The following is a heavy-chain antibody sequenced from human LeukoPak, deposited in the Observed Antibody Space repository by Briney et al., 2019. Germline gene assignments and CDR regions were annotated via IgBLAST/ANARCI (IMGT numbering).Heavy chain of an antibody. J-gene: IGHJ4*02. V-gene: IGHV1-69*04. Sequence: GASVKVSYKASGGTFSSYAISWVRQAPGQGLEWMGRIIPILGIANYAQKFQGRVTITADKSTSTAYMELSSLRSEDTAVYYCARDGYYDSSGYYWGQGTLVTVSS. D-gene: IGHD3-22*01. CDR3: ARDGYYDSSGYY. CDR2: IIPILGIA. CDR1: GGTFSSYA.